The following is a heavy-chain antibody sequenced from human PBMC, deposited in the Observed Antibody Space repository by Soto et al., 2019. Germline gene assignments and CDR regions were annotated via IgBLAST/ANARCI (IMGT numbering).Heavy chain of an antibody. CDR2: IWYDGNTK. CDR3: ARGLSTDF. J-gene: IGHJ4*02. Sequence: QVQVVESGGDVVQPGRSLRLSCAGSGFTFNNYAMSWVRQAPGTGLEWVAVIWYDGNTKYYTNSVKGRFTISRDNSKNTVYLQMNSLRAEDTAVYYGARGLSTDFLGQGTLVTVSS. V-gene: IGHV3-33*01. CDR1: GFTFNNYA.